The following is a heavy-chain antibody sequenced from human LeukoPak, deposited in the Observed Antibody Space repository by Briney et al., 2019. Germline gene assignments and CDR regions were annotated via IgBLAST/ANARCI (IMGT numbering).Heavy chain of an antibody. CDR1: RFTFSNYA. V-gene: IGHV3-23*01. CDR3: AKDYYNHQFDC. J-gene: IGHJ4*02. Sequence: QSGGSPRLSCAAQRFTFSNYAMNWVRQAPGKGLEWVSSISSGGDRINYADSVKGRFTISRDDSQNTLYLQMNSLSVEDTAVYLCAKDYYNHQFDCWGQGTLVTVSS. CDR2: ISSGGDRI. D-gene: IGHD3-22*01.